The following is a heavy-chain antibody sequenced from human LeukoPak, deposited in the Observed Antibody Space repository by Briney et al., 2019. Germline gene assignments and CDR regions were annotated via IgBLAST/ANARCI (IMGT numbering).Heavy chain of an antibody. V-gene: IGHV1-69*05. CDR1: GGTFSSYA. J-gene: IGHJ4*02. D-gene: IGHD4-23*01. CDR3: AKISDYGGNLDY. Sequence: GASVKVSCKASGGTFSSYAISWVRQAPGQGLEWMGGIIPIFGTANYAQKFQGRVTITTDESTSTAYMELSSLRSEDTAVYYCAKISDYGGNLDYWGQGALVTASS. CDR2: IIPIFGTA.